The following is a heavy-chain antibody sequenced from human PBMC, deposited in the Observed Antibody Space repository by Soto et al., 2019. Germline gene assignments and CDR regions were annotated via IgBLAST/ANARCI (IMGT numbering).Heavy chain of an antibody. CDR1: GGSISSGGYY. D-gene: IGHD3-3*01. V-gene: IGHV4-31*03. CDR2: IYYSEST. Sequence: NPSETLSLTCTVSGGSISSGGYYWSWIRQHPGQGLEWIGYIYYSESTYYNPSLKSRLSMSLDTSKNQFSLKLSSVTAADTAVYYCARGRNFWSGKFDGYFEYWGQGTLVTVSS. CDR3: ARGRNFWSGKFDGYFEY. J-gene: IGHJ4*02.